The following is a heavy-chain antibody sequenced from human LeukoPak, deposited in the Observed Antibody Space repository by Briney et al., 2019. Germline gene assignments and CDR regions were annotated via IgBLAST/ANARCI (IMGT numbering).Heavy chain of an antibody. Sequence: GGSLRLSCAASGFTFSDYYMSWIRQAPGKGLEWVSYISSSGSTIYYADSVKGRFTISRDNAKNSLYLQMNSLRAEDTAVYYCARAASRGYDILTGSPHYYYMDVWGKGTTVTISS. D-gene: IGHD3-9*01. CDR2: ISSSGSTI. CDR3: ARAASRGYDILTGSPHYYYMDV. J-gene: IGHJ6*03. CDR1: GFTFSDYY. V-gene: IGHV3-11*04.